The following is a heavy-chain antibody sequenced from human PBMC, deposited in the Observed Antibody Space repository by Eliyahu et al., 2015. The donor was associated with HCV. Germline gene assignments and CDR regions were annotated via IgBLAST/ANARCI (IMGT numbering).Heavy chain of an antibody. CDR2: IDTSSRDI. D-gene: IGHD6-19*01. CDR3: ARGRSSGSLNFDS. V-gene: IGHV3-48*04. CDR1: TFTFGDYG. J-gene: IGHJ4*02. Sequence: DVQLVEAGGGLVQPGGSLRLSCAASTFTFGDYGMNWVRQAPGKGLQWISYIDTSSRDIYYADSVRGRFTISRDNPKNSLYLHMSSLRADDTAVYYCARGRSSGSLNFDSWGRGTLVTVSS.